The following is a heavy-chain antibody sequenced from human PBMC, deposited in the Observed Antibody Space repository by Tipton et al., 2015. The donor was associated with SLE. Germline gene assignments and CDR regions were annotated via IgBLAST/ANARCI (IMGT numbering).Heavy chain of an antibody. CDR2: IYHGGST. J-gene: IGHJ4*02. D-gene: IGHD3-22*01. CDR1: GYSISSGYY. CDR3: ARDEYRYDTTGYHLLGHFDF. Sequence: TLSLTCTVSGYSISSGYYWGWIRQPPGKGPEWIGSIYHGGSTYYKPSLKSRITTSADTSKNQFSLNLSSVTAADTAVYYCARDEYRYDTTGYHLLGHFDFWGQGTLVTVSS. V-gene: IGHV4-38-2*02.